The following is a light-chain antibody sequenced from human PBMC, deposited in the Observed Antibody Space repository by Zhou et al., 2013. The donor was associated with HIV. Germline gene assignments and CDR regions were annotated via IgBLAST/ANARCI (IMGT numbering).Light chain of an antibody. CDR2: DTF. Sequence: EIVLTQSPGTLSLSPGERATLSCRASQSVSSSYLAWYQQKPGQAPRLLIYDTFNRATGIPARFSGSGSGTEFTLTISSLQSEDSAVYYCQQYNNRLTFGGGTKVEIK. J-gene: IGKJ4*01. CDR1: QSVSSSY. CDR3: QQYNNRLT. V-gene: IGKV3-20*01.